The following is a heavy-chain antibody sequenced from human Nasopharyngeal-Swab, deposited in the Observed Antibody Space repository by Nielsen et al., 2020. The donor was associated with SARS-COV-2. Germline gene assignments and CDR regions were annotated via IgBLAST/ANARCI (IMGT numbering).Heavy chain of an antibody. D-gene: IGHD4-17*01. CDR2: IYYSGST. CDR3: ARIRIPRWMTTVTKGSFDI. J-gene: IGHJ3*02. Sequence: SETLSLTCTVSGGSISSGGYYWSWIRQHPGKGLEWIGYIYYSGSTYYNPSLKSRVTISVDTSKNQFSLKLSSVTAADTAVYYCARIRIPRWMTTVTKGSFDIWGQGTMVTVSS. CDR1: GGSISSGGYY. V-gene: IGHV4-31*03.